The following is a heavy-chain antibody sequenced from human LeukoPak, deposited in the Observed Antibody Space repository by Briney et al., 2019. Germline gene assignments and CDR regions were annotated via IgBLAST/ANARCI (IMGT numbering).Heavy chain of an antibody. J-gene: IGHJ4*02. Sequence: GRSLTLSCAASGFTFSSYGMHWVRQAPGKGLEWVAVIWYDGSNKYYADSVKGRFTISRDNSKNTLYLQMNSLRAEDTAVYYCARDSRDTAMVGPDYWGQGTLVTVSS. V-gene: IGHV3-33*01. D-gene: IGHD5-18*01. CDR3: ARDSRDTAMVGPDY. CDR2: IWYDGSNK. CDR1: GFTFSSYG.